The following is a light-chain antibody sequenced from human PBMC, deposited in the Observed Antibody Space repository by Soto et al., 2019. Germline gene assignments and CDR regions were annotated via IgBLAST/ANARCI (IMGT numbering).Light chain of an antibody. J-gene: IGKJ5*01. Sequence: DIQMTQSPSSLSASVGDRVTITCQASQDTGNYLNWYQQRPGKAPKLLILDASSLDTGVPSRFSGSGSGTDFTFTISSLQSEDIATYYCQQYYNVPITFGQGTRLDIK. CDR2: DAS. V-gene: IGKV1-33*01. CDR3: QQYYNVPIT. CDR1: QDTGNY.